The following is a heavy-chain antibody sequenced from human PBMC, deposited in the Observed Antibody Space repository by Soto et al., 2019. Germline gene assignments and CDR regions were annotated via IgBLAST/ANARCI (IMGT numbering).Heavy chain of an antibody. CDR3: ARDPFGYCTNGVCYDYYYYGMDV. Sequence: GGSLRLSCAASGFTFSSYAMHWVRQARGKGLEWVAVISYDGSNKYYADSVKGRFTISRDNSKNTLYLQMNSLRAEDTAVYYCARDPFGYCTNGVCYDYYYYGMDVWGQGTTVTVSS. V-gene: IGHV3-30-3*01. CDR2: ISYDGSNK. J-gene: IGHJ6*02. D-gene: IGHD2-8*01. CDR1: GFTFSSYA.